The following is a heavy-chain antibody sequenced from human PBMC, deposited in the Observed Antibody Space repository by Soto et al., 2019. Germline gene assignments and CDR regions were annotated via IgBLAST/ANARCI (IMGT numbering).Heavy chain of an antibody. CDR2: ISGSGGST. Sequence: GGSLRLSCAASGFTFSSYAMSWVRQAPGKGLEWVSAISGSGGSTYYADSVKGRFTISRDNAKNTLYLQMNSLRAEGTAVYYCATDKWFHDYWGQGTLVTVSS. CDR1: GFTFSSYA. D-gene: IGHD3-22*01. J-gene: IGHJ4*02. V-gene: IGHV3-23*01. CDR3: ATDKWFHDY.